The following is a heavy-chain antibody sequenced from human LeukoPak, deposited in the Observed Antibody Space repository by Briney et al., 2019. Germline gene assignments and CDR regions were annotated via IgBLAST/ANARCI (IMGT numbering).Heavy chain of an antibody. CDR1: GYTFTSYD. CDR2: MNPNSGNT. D-gene: IGHD6-13*01. J-gene: IGHJ6*02. CDR3: ARGQQRNYYYYGMDV. Sequence: ASEKVSCKASGYTFTSYDINWVRQATGQGLEWMGWMNPNSGNTGYAQKFQGRVTMTRNTSISTAYMELSSLRSEDTAVYYCARGQQRNYYYYGMDVWGQGTTVTVSS. V-gene: IGHV1-8*01.